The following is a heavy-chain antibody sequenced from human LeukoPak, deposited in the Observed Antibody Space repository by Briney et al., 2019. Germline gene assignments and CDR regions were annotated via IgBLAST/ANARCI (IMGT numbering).Heavy chain of an antibody. Sequence: GASVKVSCKASGYTFTSYGISWVRQAPGQGLEWMGWISAYNGNTNYAQKLQGRVTMTTDTSTSTAYMDLRSLRSDDTAVYYCARDQAVAGNNWFDPWGQGTLVTVSS. J-gene: IGHJ5*02. CDR1: GYTFTSYG. CDR2: ISAYNGNT. CDR3: ARDQAVAGNNWFDP. D-gene: IGHD6-19*01. V-gene: IGHV1-18*01.